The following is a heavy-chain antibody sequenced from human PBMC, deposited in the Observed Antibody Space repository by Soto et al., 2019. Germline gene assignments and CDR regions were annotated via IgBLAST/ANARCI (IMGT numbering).Heavy chain of an antibody. CDR3: ARGEDYYASSGSTNWFDP. J-gene: IGHJ5*02. Sequence: ASVKVSCKASGGTFSSYAISWVRQAPGQGLEWMGGIIPIFGTANYAQKFQGRVTITADESTSTAYMGLSSLRSEDTAVYYCARGEDYYASSGSTNWFDPWGQGTLVTVSS. CDR2: IIPIFGTA. CDR1: GGTFSSYA. V-gene: IGHV1-69*13. D-gene: IGHD3-22*01.